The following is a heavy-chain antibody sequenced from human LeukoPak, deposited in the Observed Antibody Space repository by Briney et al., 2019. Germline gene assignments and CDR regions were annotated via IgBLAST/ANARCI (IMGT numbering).Heavy chain of an antibody. V-gene: IGHV6-1*01. D-gene: IGHD3-10*01. CDR1: GDSVSRKSAG. J-gene: IGHJ3*01. CDR2: IYYRSTWYS. Sequence: SQTLSLTCAISGDSVSRKSAGWNWIRQSPSRGLEWLGRIYYRSTWYSDFLTSRITISPDTYKNQFSLHLDSVTPEDTAVYYCARGGLVRGSIDSLIAFDFWGQGTVVTASS. CDR3: ARGGLVRGSIDSLIAFDF.